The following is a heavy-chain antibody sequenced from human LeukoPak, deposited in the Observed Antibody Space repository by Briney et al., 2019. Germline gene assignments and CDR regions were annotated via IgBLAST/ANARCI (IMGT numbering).Heavy chain of an antibody. CDR2: ISSSSSYI. V-gene: IGHV3-21*01. CDR1: GFAFSSYS. D-gene: IGHD5-12*01. J-gene: IGHJ4*02. CDR3: ARDRKWLRADFDY. Sequence: PGGSLRLSCAASGFAFSSYSMNWVRQAPGKGLERVSSISSSSSYIYYADSVKGRFTISRDNAKNSLYLQMNSLRAEDTAVYYCARDRKWLRADFDYWGQGTLVTVSS.